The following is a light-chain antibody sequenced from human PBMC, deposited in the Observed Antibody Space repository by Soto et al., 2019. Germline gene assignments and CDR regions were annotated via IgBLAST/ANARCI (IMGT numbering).Light chain of an antibody. CDR2: GAS. CDR3: QQYGNSPLT. CDR1: QSVTSSY. V-gene: IGKV3-20*01. Sequence: EIVLTQSPGTLSLSPGERATLSCRASQSVTSSYLAWYQQKPGQAPRLLIYGASSRATGIPDRFSGSGSGKDFTLTLSRLEPEDFAVYYCQQYGNSPLTFGGGTKVEIK. J-gene: IGKJ4*01.